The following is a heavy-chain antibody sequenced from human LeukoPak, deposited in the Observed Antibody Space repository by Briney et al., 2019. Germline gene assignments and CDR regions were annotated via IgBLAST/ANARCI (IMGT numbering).Heavy chain of an antibody. CDR1: GFTFGDYT. D-gene: IGHD2-21*02. V-gene: IGHV3-49*04. J-gene: IGHJ4*02. Sequence: PGRSLRLSCTASGFTFGDYTMSWVRQAPGKGLEWVGFIRSKAYGGTTEYAASVKGRFTISRDDSKSLAYLQMNSLKTEGTAVYYCSRDEGAYCGGDCYSDFDYWGQGTLVTVSS. CDR2: IRSKAYGGTT. CDR3: SRDEGAYCGGDCYSDFDY.